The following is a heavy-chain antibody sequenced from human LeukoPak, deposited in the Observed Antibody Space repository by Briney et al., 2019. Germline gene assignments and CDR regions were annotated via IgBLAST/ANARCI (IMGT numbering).Heavy chain of an antibody. V-gene: IGHV3-23*01. CDR3: AKDSSAVADAFDI. Sequence: GGSLRLSWAGSGFTFSSYAMSWVRQAPGKGLEWVSAISGSGGSTYYADSVKGRFTISRDNSKNTLYLQTNSLRAEDTAVYYCAKDSSAVADAFDIWGQGTMVTVSS. J-gene: IGHJ3*02. CDR2: ISGSGGST. CDR1: GFTFSSYA. D-gene: IGHD6-19*01.